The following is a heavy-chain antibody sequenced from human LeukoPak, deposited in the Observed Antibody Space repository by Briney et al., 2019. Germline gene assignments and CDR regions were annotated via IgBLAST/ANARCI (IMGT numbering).Heavy chain of an antibody. J-gene: IGHJ4*02. V-gene: IGHV3-30*02. CDR3: AKVGHYSSSWDFDY. CDR2: IRYDGSNK. CDR1: GFIFSSYG. D-gene: IGHD6-13*01. Sequence: GGSLRLSCAASGFIFSSYGMHWVRQAPGKGLEWVAFIRYDGSNKYYADSVKGRFTISRDNSKNTLYLQMNGLRAEDTAVYYCAKVGHYSSSWDFDYWGQGTLVTVSS.